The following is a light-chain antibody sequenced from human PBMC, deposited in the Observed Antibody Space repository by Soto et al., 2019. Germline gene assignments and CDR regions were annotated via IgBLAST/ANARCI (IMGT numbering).Light chain of an antibody. CDR1: QSLSSNTY. Sequence: EIVLTQSPGTLSLSPGESATLSCRASQSLSSNTYLAWYQQRPGQAPRLLVYGTSRASGIPDTFSGSGSGTDFTLTISRLEHEDFAVYYCQYYGNSPAITFGQGTRLDIK. CDR3: QYYGNSPAIT. CDR2: GTS. V-gene: IGKV3-20*01. J-gene: IGKJ5*01.